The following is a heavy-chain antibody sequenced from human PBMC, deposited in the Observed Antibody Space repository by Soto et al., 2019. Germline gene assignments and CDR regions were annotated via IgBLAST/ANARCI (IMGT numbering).Heavy chain of an antibody. CDR3: AREYCTNGVCYYYFDY. Sequence: ASVKFSCKASGYTFTSYYMHWVRQAPGQGLEWMGIINPSGGSTSYAQKFQGRVTMTRDTSTSTVYMELSSLRSEDTAVYYCAREYCTNGVCYYYFDYWGQGTLVTVSS. CDR1: GYTFTSYY. D-gene: IGHD2-8*01. J-gene: IGHJ4*02. CDR2: INPSGGST. V-gene: IGHV1-46*01.